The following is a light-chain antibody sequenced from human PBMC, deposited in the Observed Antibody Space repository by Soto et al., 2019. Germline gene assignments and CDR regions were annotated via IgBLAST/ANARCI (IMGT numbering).Light chain of an antibody. CDR1: QDISNY. J-gene: IGKJ3*01. V-gene: IGKV1-33*01. CDR3: QQYDNLPPFT. Sequence: DIQMTQSPSSLSASVGDRVTITCQARQDISNYLNWYQQKPGKAPKLLIYDASNLETGVPSRFSGRGSGTDFTFTISSLQPEDIATYYCQQYDNLPPFTGGPGTKVDIK. CDR2: DAS.